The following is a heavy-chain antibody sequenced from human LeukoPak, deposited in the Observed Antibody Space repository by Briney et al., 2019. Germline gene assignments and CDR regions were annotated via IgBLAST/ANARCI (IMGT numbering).Heavy chain of an antibody. V-gene: IGHV3-74*01. CDR1: GFTFSRYW. Sequence: PGGSLRLSCAASGFTFSRYWMHWVRQAPGKGLVYVSRINSDGSSTTYADSVKGRFTISRDNAKNTLYLQMNSLRAEDTAVYYCASGTYYYGSGSYYKGQLWGQGTLVTVSS. CDR3: ASGTYYYGSGSYYKGQL. J-gene: IGHJ4*02. D-gene: IGHD3-10*01. CDR2: INSDGSST.